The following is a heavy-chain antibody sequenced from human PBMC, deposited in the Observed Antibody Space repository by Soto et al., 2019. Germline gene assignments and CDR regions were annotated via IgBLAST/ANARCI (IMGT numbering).Heavy chain of an antibody. CDR2: IDPRDSQS. CDR1: GYSFPDYW. V-gene: IGHV5-10-1*01. CDR3: ARTGYGYWLEP. Sequence: GESLKISCKASGYSFPDYWIAWVRQMPGKGLEWMGRIDPRDSQSNYSPSFQGHVTISADKSSSTAYLQWNSLKASDTAMYYCARTGYGYWLEPWGQGTLVTVSP. D-gene: IGHD3-16*01. J-gene: IGHJ5*02.